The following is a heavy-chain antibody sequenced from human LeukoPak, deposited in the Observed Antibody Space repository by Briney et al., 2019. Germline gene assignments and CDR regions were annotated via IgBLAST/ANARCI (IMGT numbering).Heavy chain of an antibody. CDR3: ARLTKITMVRGVIIEPPDY. CDR2: INHSGST. D-gene: IGHD3-10*01. J-gene: IGHJ4*02. Sequence: SETLSLTCTVSGGSISSGGYYWSWIRQHPGKGLEWIGEINHSGSTNYNPSLKSRVTISVDTSKNQFSLKLSSVTAADTAVYYCARLTKITMVRGVIIEPPDYWGQGTLVTVSS. CDR1: GGSISSGGYY. V-gene: IGHV4-31*03.